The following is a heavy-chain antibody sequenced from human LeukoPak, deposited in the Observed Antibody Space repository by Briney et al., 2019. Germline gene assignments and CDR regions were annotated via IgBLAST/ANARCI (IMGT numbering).Heavy chain of an antibody. V-gene: IGHV4-39*02. D-gene: IGHD6-25*01. CDR1: GDSISRSTYY. CDR3: ARSSGTGTFSY. J-gene: IGHJ4*02. CDR2: VYYGRSP. Sequence: SETLSLTCTVSGDSISRSTYYWAWIRQPPGKGLEWIGSVYYGRSPYFNPSLESRVTISVDTSKNHFSLKMSSVTAADTAVYYCARSSGTGTFSYWGQGTLVTVSS.